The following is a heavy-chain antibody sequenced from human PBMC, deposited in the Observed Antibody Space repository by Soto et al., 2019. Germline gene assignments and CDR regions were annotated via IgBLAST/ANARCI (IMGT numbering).Heavy chain of an antibody. Sequence: EVQLVQSGAEVKKPGESLKISCKGSGYSFTSYWIGWVRQMPGKGLEWMGIIYPGDSDTRYSPSFQGQVTISADKSISTAYLQWSSLKASDPAMYYCARTSGYSSSWYVRYYFDYWGQGTLVTVSS. J-gene: IGHJ4*02. CDR1: GYSFTSYW. CDR3: ARTSGYSSSWYVRYYFDY. V-gene: IGHV5-51*03. D-gene: IGHD6-13*01. CDR2: IYPGDSDT.